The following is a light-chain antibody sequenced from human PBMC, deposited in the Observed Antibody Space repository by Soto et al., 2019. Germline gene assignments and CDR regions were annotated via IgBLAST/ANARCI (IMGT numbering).Light chain of an antibody. CDR3: QSYDGSSLVV. J-gene: IGLJ2*01. CDR1: SGSIATNY. CDR2: EDN. Sequence: NFMLTQPHSVSESPGKTVTISCTRSSGSIATNYVQCYQQRPGSAPTTVMYEDNQRPSGVPDRFSGSIDSSSNSASLTISGLKTEDEADYDCQSYDGSSLVVFGGGTKLTVL. V-gene: IGLV6-57*03.